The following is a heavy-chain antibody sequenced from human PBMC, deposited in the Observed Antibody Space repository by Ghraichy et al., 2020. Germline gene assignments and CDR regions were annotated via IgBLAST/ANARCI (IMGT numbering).Heavy chain of an antibody. J-gene: IGHJ4*02. CDR1: GFTFKNYA. D-gene: IGHD2-15*01. V-gene: IGHV3-23*01. CDR3: TRCYTSGGNFFFHH. CDR2: ISGGAAYT. Sequence: GGSLRLSCAASGFTFKNYAMTWVRQAPGEGLKWVSSISGGAAYTYYADSVKGRFTISRDNSKDTLYLQMNSLRAEDTAVYYCTRCYTSGGNFFFHHWGQGNLVTVSS.